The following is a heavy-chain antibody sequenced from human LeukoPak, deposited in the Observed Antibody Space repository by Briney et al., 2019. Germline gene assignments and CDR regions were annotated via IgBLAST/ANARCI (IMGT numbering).Heavy chain of an antibody. CDR3: ARELELRPEGSFDY. Sequence: SETLSLTCTVSGASISSHYWSWIRQPPGKGLEWIGYISYSGTTKYNASLKSRVTISADTSKSHFSLNLSSVTAADTAVYYCARELELRPEGSFDYWGQETLVTVSS. V-gene: IGHV4-59*11. J-gene: IGHJ4*02. D-gene: IGHD1-7*01. CDR1: GASISSHY. CDR2: ISYSGTT.